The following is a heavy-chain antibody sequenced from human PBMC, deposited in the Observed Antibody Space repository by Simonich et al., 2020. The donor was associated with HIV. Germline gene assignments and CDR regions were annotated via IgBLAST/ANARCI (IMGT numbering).Heavy chain of an antibody. CDR3: AREPGDDYGDYLPLYYYYMDV. J-gene: IGHJ6*03. V-gene: IGHV4-34*01. CDR1: GGSFSGYY. D-gene: IGHD4-17*01. Sequence: QVQLQQWGAGLLKPSETLSLTCAVYGGSFSGYYWSWIRQPPGKGLEWIGEINHSESTNYNPSLKSRVNISVDTAKNQFSLKLSSVTAADTAVYYCAREPGDDYGDYLPLYYYYMDVWGKGTTVTVSS. CDR2: INHSEST.